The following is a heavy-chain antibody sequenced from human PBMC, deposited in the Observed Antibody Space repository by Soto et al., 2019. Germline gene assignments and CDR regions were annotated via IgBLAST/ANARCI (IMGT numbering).Heavy chain of an antibody. CDR3: SSSSGD. Sequence: GXSLQLSCAASGLTFSASASNWVRQASGKGLEWVGRIRSKANSFATAYAASVQGRFTISRDDLENTAYLQMNSLKTEDTAVYYCSSSSGDWGQGTLVTVSS. CDR1: GLTFSASA. J-gene: IGHJ4*02. V-gene: IGHV3-73*01. D-gene: IGHD3-10*01. CDR2: IRSKANSFAT.